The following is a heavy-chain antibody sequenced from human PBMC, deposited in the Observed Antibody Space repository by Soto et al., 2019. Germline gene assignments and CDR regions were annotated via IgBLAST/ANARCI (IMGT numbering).Heavy chain of an antibody. CDR1: GFSLSTSGVG. J-gene: IGHJ4*02. V-gene: IGHV2-5*02. CDR2: IYWDDSK. Sequence: QITLKESGPTLVRPTQPLTLTCAFSGFSLSTSGVGVGWIRQPPGKALEWLAVIYWDDSKHYSPSLRSRLTTTKDTPKNHVVLTMTIMCPIDTGTYYCAHKGPEDWPLDYWGQGTLVTVSS. D-gene: IGHD3-9*01. CDR3: AHKGPEDWPLDY.